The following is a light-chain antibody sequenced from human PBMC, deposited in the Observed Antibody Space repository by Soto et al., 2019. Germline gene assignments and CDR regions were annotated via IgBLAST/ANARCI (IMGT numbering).Light chain of an antibody. CDR1: QSVSSSY. V-gene: IGKV3-20*01. CDR2: VAS. Sequence: EIALTQSPGTLSLSPGERATLSCRASQSVSSSYIAWYQQKPGQAPRLLIYVASSRATGIPDRFDGSGSGTDFTLTISRLEPEDFTVYYCQQYGSSPPLTFGGGTKVEIK. J-gene: IGKJ4*01. CDR3: QQYGSSPPLT.